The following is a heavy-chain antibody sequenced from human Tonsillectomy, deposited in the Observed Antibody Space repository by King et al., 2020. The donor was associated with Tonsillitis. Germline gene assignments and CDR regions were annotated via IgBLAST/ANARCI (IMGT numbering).Heavy chain of an antibody. CDR2: ISYDGSNK. CDR3: ARSPLVQQWLFPASH. D-gene: IGHD6-19*01. J-gene: IGHJ4*02. V-gene: IGHV3-30*04. CDR1: GFSFSNHA. Sequence: VQLVESGGGVVQPGTSLRLSCAASGFSFSNHAMHWVRQAPGKGLEWVAVISYDGSNKHYADSVKGRFTISRDNSKNTLYLQVNSLRVEDTAVYYCARSPLVQQWLFPASHWGQGTLVTVSS.